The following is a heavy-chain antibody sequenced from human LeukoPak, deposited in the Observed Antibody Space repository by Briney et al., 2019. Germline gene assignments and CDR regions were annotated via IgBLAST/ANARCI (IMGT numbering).Heavy chain of an antibody. CDR3: GRDLIVAGPFGY. D-gene: IGHD3-22*01. V-gene: IGHV3-7*01. J-gene: IGHJ4*02. Sequence: GGSLRLSCAASGFTFSSYWMSWVRQAPGKRLEWVANINQDGSEKYYVDSVKGRFTISRDNAKKSLYLQMNSLRAEDTAVYYCGRDLIVAGPFGYWGQGTLVTVSS. CDR2: INQDGSEK. CDR1: GFTFSSYW.